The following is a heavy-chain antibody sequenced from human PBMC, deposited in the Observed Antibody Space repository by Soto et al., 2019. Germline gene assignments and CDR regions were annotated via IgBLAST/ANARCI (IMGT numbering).Heavy chain of an antibody. CDR1: GGSISSYY. J-gene: IGHJ4*02. CDR3: ARQAGHDFWSGYLYYFDY. V-gene: IGHV4-59*08. Sequence: SETLSLTCTVSGGSISSYYWSWIRQPPGKGLEWIGYIYYSGSTNYNPSLKSRVTISVDTSKNQFSLKLSSVTAADTAVYYCARQAGHDFWSGYLYYFDYWGQGTLVTVSS. CDR2: IYYSGST. D-gene: IGHD3-3*01.